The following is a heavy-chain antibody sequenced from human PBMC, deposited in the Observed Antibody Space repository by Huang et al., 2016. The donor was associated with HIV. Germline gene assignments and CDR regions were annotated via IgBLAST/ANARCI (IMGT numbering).Heavy chain of an antibody. CDR2: IDPTSGAI. J-gene: IGHJ4*02. CDR1: GSSCTGPF. CDR3: AREAWASGVAHYFDY. D-gene: IGHD3-10*01. V-gene: IGHV1-2*06. Sequence: QVQLVPSGADVQRPGASVKVSCKASGSSCTGPFIHWVRQAPGQGLEWMGRIDPTSGAINWASRFQGRVSMTRDKSIGTAYMELSGLRSDDTAVFFCAREAWASGVAHYFDYWGPGTLVTVSS.